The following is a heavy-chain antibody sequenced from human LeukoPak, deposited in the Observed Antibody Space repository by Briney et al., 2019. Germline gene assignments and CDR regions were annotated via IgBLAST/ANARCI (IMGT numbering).Heavy chain of an antibody. CDR2: ISSSSSYI. V-gene: IGHV3-21*01. CDR1: GFTFSSYS. D-gene: IGHD5-18*01. Sequence: GGSLRLSCAASGFTFSSYSMNWVRQAPGKGLEWVSSISSSSSYIYYADSVKGRFTISRDNAKNSLYLQMNSLRAEDTAVYYCARHAAMVTIGDPEFDYWGQGTLVTVSS. CDR3: ARHAAMVTIGDPEFDY. J-gene: IGHJ4*02.